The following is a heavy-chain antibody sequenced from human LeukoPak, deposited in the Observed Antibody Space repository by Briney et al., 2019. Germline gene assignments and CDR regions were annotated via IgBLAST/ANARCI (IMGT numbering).Heavy chain of an antibody. CDR2: INHSGST. V-gene: IGHV4-34*01. D-gene: IGHD3-22*01. J-gene: IGHJ4*02. CDR3: ARMWYYYDSSGSLDY. CDR1: GGSFSGYY. Sequence: PSEILPLTCAVYGGSFSGYYWSWIRQPPGKGLEWIGEINHSGSTNYNPSLKSRVTISVDTSKNQFSLKLSSVTAADTAVYYCARMWYYYDSSGSLDYWGQGTLVTVSS.